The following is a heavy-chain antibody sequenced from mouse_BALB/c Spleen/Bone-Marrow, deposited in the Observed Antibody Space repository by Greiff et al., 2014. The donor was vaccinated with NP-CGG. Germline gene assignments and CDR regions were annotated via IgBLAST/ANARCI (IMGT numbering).Heavy chain of an antibody. J-gene: IGHJ4*01. CDR2: ISTGRSTI. Sequence: EVKLMESGGGLVQPGGSRKLSCAASGFTFSSFGMHWVRQAPEKGLEWVAYISTGRSTIYYADTVKGRFTISRDNPKNTLFLQMTSLRYEDTAMYYCARSGRDYAMDFWGQGTSVTVSS. CDR1: GFTFSSFG. CDR3: ARSGRDYAMDF. V-gene: IGHV5-17*02. D-gene: IGHD3-1*01.